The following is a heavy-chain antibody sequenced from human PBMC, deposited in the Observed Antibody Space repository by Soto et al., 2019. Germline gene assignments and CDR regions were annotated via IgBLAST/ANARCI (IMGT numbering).Heavy chain of an antibody. Sequence: ASVKPSSKASADRNTCYSMNSLRQAPKQGLEWMGWISAYNGKAHYAQKVQDRLTVTTDTSTSTAYMELRSLRSDDTAVYYCTSLRSEDYYYYYMDVWGKGTTVTVSS. CDR2: ISAYNGKA. V-gene: IGHV1-18*01. J-gene: IGHJ6*03. CDR3: TSLRSEDYYYYYMDV. CDR1: ADRNTCYS.